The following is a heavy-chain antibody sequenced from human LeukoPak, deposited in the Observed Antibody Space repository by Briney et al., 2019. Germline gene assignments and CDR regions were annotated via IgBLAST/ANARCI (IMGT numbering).Heavy chain of an antibody. CDR3: AGGITGGDY. V-gene: IGHV1-2*02. CDR2: INPNGGGT. Sequence: GASVKVSCKASGYTFSDYYIHWVRQAPGQGLEWVGWINPNGGGTNYAQKFQGRVTMTRDTSISTAYMELTSLRSDDTALCYRAGGITGGDYWGQGTLVTVSS. J-gene: IGHJ4*02. D-gene: IGHD1-14*01. CDR1: GYTFSDYY.